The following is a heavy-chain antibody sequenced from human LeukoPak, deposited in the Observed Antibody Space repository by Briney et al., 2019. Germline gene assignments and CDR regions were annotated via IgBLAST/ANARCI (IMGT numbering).Heavy chain of an antibody. Sequence: PGGSLRLSCAASGFTFSSYWMSWVRQAPGKGLEWVANIKQDGSEKYYVDSVRGRFTISRDNAKKSLYLQMNSLRAEDTAVYYCAELGITMIGGVWGKGPTVTISS. CDR2: IKQDGSEK. CDR3: AELGITMIGGV. V-gene: IGHV3-7*01. J-gene: IGHJ6*04. D-gene: IGHD3-10*02. CDR1: GFTFSSYW.